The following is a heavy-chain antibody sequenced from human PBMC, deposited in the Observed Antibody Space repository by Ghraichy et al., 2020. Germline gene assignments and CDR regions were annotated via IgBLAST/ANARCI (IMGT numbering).Heavy chain of an antibody. CDR3: ARDVGQGLGWFDP. V-gene: IGHV4-61*01. CDR2: IYYSGST. CDR1: GGSVSSGSYY. J-gene: IGHJ5*02. D-gene: IGHD6-19*01. Sequence: SETLSLTCTVSGGSVSSGSYYWSWIRQPPGKGLEWIGYIYYSGSTNYNPSLKSRVTISVDTSKNQFSLKLSSVTAADTAVYYCARDVGQGLGWFDPWGQGTLVTVSS.